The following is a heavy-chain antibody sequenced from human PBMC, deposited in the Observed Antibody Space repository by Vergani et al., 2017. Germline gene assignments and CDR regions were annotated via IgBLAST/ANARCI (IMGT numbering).Heavy chain of an antibody. Sequence: QVQLQESGPGLVKPSETLSLTCAVSGFSIDNGYYWDWIRQPPGKGLEWIGSIYRTGRTHFNPSLKSRVTISVDTSNNHFSLRLNSLTAADTAVYYCARGEKRYEFWSGSDNWFDPWGQGTLVTVSS. V-gene: IGHV4-38-2*01. J-gene: IGHJ5*02. D-gene: IGHD3-3*01. CDR2: IYRTGRT. CDR1: GFSIDNGYY. CDR3: ARGEKRYEFWSGSDNWFDP.